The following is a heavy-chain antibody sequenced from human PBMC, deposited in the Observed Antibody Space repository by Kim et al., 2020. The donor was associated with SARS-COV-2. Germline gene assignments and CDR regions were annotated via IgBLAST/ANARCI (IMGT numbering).Heavy chain of an antibody. CDR3: ARGGWIQLSSAFDI. V-gene: IGHV4-34*01. CDR1: GGSFSGYY. J-gene: IGHJ3*02. D-gene: IGHD5-18*01. CDR2: INHSGST. Sequence: SETLSLTCAVYGGSFSGYYWSWIRQPPGKGLEWIGEINHSGSTNYNPSLKSRVTISVDTSKNQFSLKLSSVTAADTAVYYCARGGWIQLSSAFDIWGQGTMVTVSS.